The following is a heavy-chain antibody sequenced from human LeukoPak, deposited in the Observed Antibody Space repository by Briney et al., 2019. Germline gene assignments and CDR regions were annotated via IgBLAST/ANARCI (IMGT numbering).Heavy chain of an antibody. CDR2: ISWNSGSI. Sequence: PGGSLRLSCAASGFTFDDYAMHWVRQAPGKGLEWVSGISWNSGSIGYADSVKGRFTISRDNAKNSLYLQMNSLRAEDTALYYCAKGHTYYYDSSGYYQPPDYWGQGTLVTVSS. CDR3: AKGHTYYYDSSGYYQPPDY. D-gene: IGHD3-22*01. CDR1: GFTFDDYA. J-gene: IGHJ4*02. V-gene: IGHV3-9*01.